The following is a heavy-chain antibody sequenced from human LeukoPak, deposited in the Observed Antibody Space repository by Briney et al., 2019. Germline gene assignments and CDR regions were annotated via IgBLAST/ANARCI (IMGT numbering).Heavy chain of an antibody. Sequence: ASVNVSCKASGYTFTNYAMNWVRQAPGQGLEWMGWINTNTGNPTYAQGFTGRFVFSLDTSVSTAYLRISSLKAEDTAVYYCARDPNHYYDSSGYYGDYWGQGTLVTVSS. D-gene: IGHD3-22*01. V-gene: IGHV7-4-1*02. CDR3: ARDPNHYYDSSGYYGDY. J-gene: IGHJ4*02. CDR1: GYTFTNYA. CDR2: INTNTGNP.